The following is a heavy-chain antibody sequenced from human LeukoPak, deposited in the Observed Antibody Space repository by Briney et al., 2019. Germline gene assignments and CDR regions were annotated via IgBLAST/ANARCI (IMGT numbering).Heavy chain of an antibody. J-gene: IGHJ6*03. CDR3: ARVVNGASMDV. CDR2: INHSGST. Sequence: SETLSLTCAVYGGSFSGYYWSWIRQPPGKGLEWIGEINHSGSTNYNPSLKSRVTISVDTSKNQFSLKLSSVTAADTAVYYCARVVNGASMDVWGKGTTVTVSS. D-gene: IGHD4-23*01. CDR1: GGSFSGYY. V-gene: IGHV4-34*01.